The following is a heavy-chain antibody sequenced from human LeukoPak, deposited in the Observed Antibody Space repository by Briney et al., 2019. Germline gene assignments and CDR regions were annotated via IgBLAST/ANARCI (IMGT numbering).Heavy chain of an antibody. J-gene: IGHJ4*02. CDR3: ARGSSGYYYVPPFDY. Sequence: GGSLRLSCAASGFTFSSYWMSWVRQAPGKGLEWVANIKQDGSEKYYVDSVKGRFTISRDNAKNSLYLQMNSLRAEDTAAYYCARGSSGYYYVPPFDYWGQGTLVTVSS. CDR2: IKQDGSEK. V-gene: IGHV3-7*04. CDR1: GFTFSSYW. D-gene: IGHD3-22*01.